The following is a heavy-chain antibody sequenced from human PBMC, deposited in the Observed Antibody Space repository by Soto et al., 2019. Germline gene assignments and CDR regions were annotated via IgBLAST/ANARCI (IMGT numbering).Heavy chain of an antibody. CDR2: INHSGST. J-gene: IGHJ4*02. Sequence: SETLSLTCAVYGGSFSGYYWSWIRQPPGKGLEWIGEINHSGSTNYNPSLKSRVTISVDTSKNQFSLKLSSVTAADTAVYYCARGGKNTAMAHFDYWGQGTLVTVSS. V-gene: IGHV4-34*01. D-gene: IGHD5-18*01. CDR1: GGSFSGYY. CDR3: ARGGKNTAMAHFDY.